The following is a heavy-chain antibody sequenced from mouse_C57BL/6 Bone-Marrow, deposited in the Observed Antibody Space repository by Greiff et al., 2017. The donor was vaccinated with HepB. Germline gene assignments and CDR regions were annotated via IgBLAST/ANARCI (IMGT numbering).Heavy chain of an antibody. CDR1: GFSLTSYG. J-gene: IGHJ1*03. CDR2: IWSGGST. CDR3: ARNLDILGGYFDV. V-gene: IGHV2-2*01. Sequence: VKLEESGPGLVQPSQSLSITCTVSGFSLTSYGVHWVRQSPGKGLEWLGVIWSGGSTDYNAAFISRLSISKDNSKSQVFFKMNSLQADDTAIYYCARNLDILGGYFDVWGTGTTVTVSS. D-gene: IGHD4-1*01.